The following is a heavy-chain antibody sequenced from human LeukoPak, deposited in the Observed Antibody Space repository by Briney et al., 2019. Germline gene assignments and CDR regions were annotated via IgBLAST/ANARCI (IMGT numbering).Heavy chain of an antibody. D-gene: IGHD5-12*01. V-gene: IGHV4-4*09. J-gene: IGHJ4*02. CDR3: ARIVATSGLVDY. CDR1: CDSISSYY. Sequence: PSETLSLTCTVPCDSISSYYWSWIRQPPGKGLERIGYIYTSGSTNYNPSLKSRVTISVDTSKNQFSLKLSSVTAADTAVYYCARIVATSGLVDYWGQGTLVSVSS. CDR2: IYTSGST.